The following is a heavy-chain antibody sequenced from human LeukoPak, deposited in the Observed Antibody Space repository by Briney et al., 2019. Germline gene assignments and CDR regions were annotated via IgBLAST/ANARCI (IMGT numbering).Heavy chain of an antibody. Sequence: GGSLRLSCAASGFTFSTYAVSWVRQAPGKGLEWVSGISGSGGSTYYADSVKGRFTISRDNSKNTLYLQMNSLRAEDTAVYYCAKDRWDGYNWSPDYWGQGTLVTVSS. J-gene: IGHJ4*02. CDR3: AKDRWDGYNWSPDY. CDR2: ISGSGGST. CDR1: GFTFSTYA. D-gene: IGHD5-24*01. V-gene: IGHV3-23*01.